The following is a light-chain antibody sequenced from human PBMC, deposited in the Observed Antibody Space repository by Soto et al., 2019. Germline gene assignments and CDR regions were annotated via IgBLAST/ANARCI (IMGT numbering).Light chain of an antibody. Sequence: EIVLTQSPATLSLSPGERATLYCRASQSVSRYLAWYQQKPGQAPRLLIYDASNRATGIPARFSGSGSGTDFTLTISSLEPEDFAVYYCQQRSDWPSTFCGGTKVQIK. J-gene: IGKJ4*01. CDR1: QSVSRY. CDR3: QQRSDWPST. CDR2: DAS. V-gene: IGKV3-11*01.